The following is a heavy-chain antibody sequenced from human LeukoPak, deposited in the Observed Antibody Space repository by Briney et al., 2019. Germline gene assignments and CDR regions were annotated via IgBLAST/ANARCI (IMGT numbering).Heavy chain of an antibody. CDR3: AKGTTLTTGYYFDY. J-gene: IGHJ4*02. D-gene: IGHD4-11*01. CDR2: ISGSGGST. CDR1: GFTFSNYA. Sequence: GGSLRLSCAASGFTFSNYAMSWVRQAPGKGLEWVSAISGSGGSTYYAGSVKGRFTISRDNSKNTLYLQMSSLRAEDTAVYYCAKGTTLTTGYYFDYWGQGTLVTVSS. V-gene: IGHV3-23*01.